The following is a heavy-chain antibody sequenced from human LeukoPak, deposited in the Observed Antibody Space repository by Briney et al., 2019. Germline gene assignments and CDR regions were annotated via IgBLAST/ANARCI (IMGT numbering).Heavy chain of an antibody. CDR1: GYIFTSYG. D-gene: IGHD4-17*01. CDR2: ISTYNGDT. V-gene: IGHV1-18*01. J-gene: IGHJ6*03. Sequence: ASVKVSCKASGYIFTSYGITWVRQAPGQGLEWMGWISTYNGDTNYAQNLQGRVTMTTDTSTSTAYMDLRSLRSDDTAVYSCAKSGGDYLLSNYYYMDVWGKGTTVTVSS. CDR3: AKSGGDYLLSNYYYMDV.